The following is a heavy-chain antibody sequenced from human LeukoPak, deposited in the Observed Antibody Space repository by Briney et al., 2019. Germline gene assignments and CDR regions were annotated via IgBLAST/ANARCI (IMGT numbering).Heavy chain of an antibody. D-gene: IGHD3-3*01. V-gene: IGHV5-51*01. CDR2: IYPGGSII. CDR3: ACRRYYDTWSDP. J-gene: IGHJ5*02. CDR1: GNSFTNYW. Sequence: ESLKISCKGFGNSFTNYWIGWVRQMPGKGLEWMGIIYPGGSIIHYSPSFQGQVTISADKSISTAYLQWTSLKGSDSAMYFCACRRYYDTWSDPWGQGILVTVSS.